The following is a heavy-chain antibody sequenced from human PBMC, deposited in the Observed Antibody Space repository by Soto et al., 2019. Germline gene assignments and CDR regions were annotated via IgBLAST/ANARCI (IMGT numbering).Heavy chain of an antibody. CDR2: ISSSSSTI. CDR3: ARDLGSSWYPEYFQH. CDR1: GFTFSSYS. Sequence: PGGSLRLSCAASGFTFSSYSMNWVRQAPGKGLEWVSYISSSSSTIYYADSVKGRFTISRDNAKNSLYLQMNSLRAEDTAVYYCARDLGSSWYPEYFQHGGQGTLVTVP. V-gene: IGHV3-48*01. J-gene: IGHJ1*01. D-gene: IGHD6-13*01.